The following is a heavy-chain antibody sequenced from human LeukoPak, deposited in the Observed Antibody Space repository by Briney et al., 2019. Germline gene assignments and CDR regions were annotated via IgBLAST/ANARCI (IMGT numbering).Heavy chain of an antibody. V-gene: IGHV3-21*01. CDR1: GFTFSSYR. J-gene: IGHJ4*02. Sequence: PGGSLRLSCAASGFTFSSYRMNWVRQAPGKGLEWVSSISSSNTYIYCADSVKGRFTISRDNAKNSLSLQMDSLRAEDTAVYYCAKDLDGYNTGFDYWGQGTLVTVSS. CDR2: ISSSNTYI. D-gene: IGHD5-24*01. CDR3: AKDLDGYNTGFDY.